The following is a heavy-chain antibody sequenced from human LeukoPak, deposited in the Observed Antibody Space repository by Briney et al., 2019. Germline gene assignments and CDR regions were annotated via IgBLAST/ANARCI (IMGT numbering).Heavy chain of an antibody. D-gene: IGHD3-16*02. Sequence: SGTLSLTCAVSGGSLSSSNWWSWVRPPPGKGLEWIGEIYHSGSTNYNPSLKSRVTISVDKSKNQFSLKLSSVTAADTAVYYCARDIGYDYVWGSYPKAFDIWGQGTMVTVSS. CDR1: GGSLSSSNW. CDR3: ARDIGYDYVWGSYPKAFDI. CDR2: IYHSGST. J-gene: IGHJ3*02. V-gene: IGHV4-4*02.